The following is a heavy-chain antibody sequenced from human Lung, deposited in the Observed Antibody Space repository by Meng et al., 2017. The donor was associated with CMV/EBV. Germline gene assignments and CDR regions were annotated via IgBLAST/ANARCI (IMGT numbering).Heavy chain of an antibody. CDR2: MNPNSGNT. CDR1: GYTCTSYD. V-gene: IGHV1-8*01. J-gene: IGHJ5*02. CDR3: ARGYCSGGSCPVFDP. Sequence: AAGKKPGASVKVSCKPSGYTCTSYDINWVRQATGPGLEWMGWMNPNSGNTGYAQKFQGRVTMTRNTSISTAYMELSSLRSEDTAVYYCARGYCSGGSCPVFDPWGQGTLVTVSS. D-gene: IGHD2-15*01.